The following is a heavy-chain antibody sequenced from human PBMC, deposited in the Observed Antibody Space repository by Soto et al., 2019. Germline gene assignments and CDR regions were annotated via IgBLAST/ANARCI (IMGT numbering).Heavy chain of an antibody. CDR1: GGSISSGGYY. CDR2: IYYSGST. V-gene: IGHV4-31*03. D-gene: IGHD5-18*01. J-gene: IGHJ5*02. CDR3: ARASDVDTAPVKFDP. Sequence: PSETLSLTCTVSGGSISSGGYYWSWIRQHPGKGLEWIGYIYYSGSTYYNPSLKSRVTISVDTSKNQFSLKLSSVTAADTAVYYCARASDVDTAPVKFDPWGQGTLVTVS.